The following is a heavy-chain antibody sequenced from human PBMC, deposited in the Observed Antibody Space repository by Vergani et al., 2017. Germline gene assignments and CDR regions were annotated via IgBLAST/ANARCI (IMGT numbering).Heavy chain of an antibody. CDR2: IYTSGAT. Sequence: QVQLQESGPGLVKPSQTLSLTCTVSGGSFSTGGQSWTWLRQSAGKGLEWIGRIYTSGATNYNPSLRSRAIMSVDTSKNQLSLTLTSVTAADTAVYYCASDTHSGQRADRWGQGILVTVTS. J-gene: IGHJ5*02. V-gene: IGHV4-61*02. CDR1: GGSFSTGGQS. CDR3: ASDTHSGQRADR. D-gene: IGHD6-19*01.